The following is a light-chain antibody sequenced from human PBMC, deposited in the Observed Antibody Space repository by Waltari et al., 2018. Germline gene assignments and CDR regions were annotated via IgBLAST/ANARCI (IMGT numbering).Light chain of an antibody. J-gene: IGLJ2*01. Sequence: QTVVTQDPSPTVSPVGTVTRTCPHSTGAVSIRYQPNCFQQKPGQPPGALIYSKSNKHSWTPARFSGSLLGGKAALTLSGVQPEDEAEYYCLLYYGGAQVFGGGTKLTVL. V-gene: IGLV7-43*01. CDR3: LLYYGGAQV. CDR1: TGAVSIRYQ. CDR2: SKS.